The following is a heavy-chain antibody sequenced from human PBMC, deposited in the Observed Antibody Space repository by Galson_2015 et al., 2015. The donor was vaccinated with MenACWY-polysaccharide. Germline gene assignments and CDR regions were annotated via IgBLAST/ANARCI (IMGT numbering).Heavy chain of an antibody. V-gene: IGHV3-30*18. CDR1: GFTFSSYG. CDR3: AKDAAETYYYDSSGLLDY. D-gene: IGHD3-22*01. J-gene: IGHJ4*02. CDR2: ISYDGSNK. Sequence: SLRLSCAASGFTFSSYGMHWVRQAPGKGLEWVAVISYDGSNKYYADSVKGRFPISRDNSKNTLYLQMNSLRAGDTAVYYCAKDAAETYYYDSSGLLDYWGQGTLVNVSS.